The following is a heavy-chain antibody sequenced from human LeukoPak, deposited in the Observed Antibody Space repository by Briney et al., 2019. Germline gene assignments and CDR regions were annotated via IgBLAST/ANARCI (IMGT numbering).Heavy chain of an antibody. CDR3: ARGFCGSLSCPPDY. D-gene: IGHD2-2*01. J-gene: IGHJ4*02. CDR1: GFTFSNYA. CDR2: ISYDGSNK. V-gene: IGHV3-30-3*01. Sequence: GGSLRLSCAASGFTFSNYAMHWVRQAPGKGLEWVAVISYDGSNKYYADSVKGRFTISRDNSNNTLYLQMNSLRVEDTALYYCARGFCGSLSCPPDYWGQGTLVTVSS.